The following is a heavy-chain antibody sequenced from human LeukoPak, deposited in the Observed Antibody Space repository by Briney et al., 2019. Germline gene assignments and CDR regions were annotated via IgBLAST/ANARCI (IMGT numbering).Heavy chain of an antibody. V-gene: IGHV3-23*01. CDR2: ITGSGGST. CDR1: GFTFSSYA. J-gene: IGHJ4*02. CDR3: AKGSQRSYDSSGYYY. Sequence: PGGSLRLSCAASGFTFSSYAMKWVRQAPGKGLEWVSSITGSGGSTYYADSVKGRFTISRDNSKNTQYLEMKSLRAEDTAVYYCAKGSQRSYDSSGYYYWGQGTLVTVSS. D-gene: IGHD3-22*01.